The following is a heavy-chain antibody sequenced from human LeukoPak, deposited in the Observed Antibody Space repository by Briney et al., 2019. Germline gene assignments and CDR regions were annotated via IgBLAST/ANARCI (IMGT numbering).Heavy chain of an antibody. Sequence: PGGSLRLSCAASGFTVSSNYMSWVRQAPGKGLEWGSVIYSGGSTYYADSVKGRVTISRDNSKNTLYLQMNSLRAEDTAVYYCARDFRCSGGSCYYWYFDLWGRGTLVTVSS. CDR1: GFTVSSNY. CDR3: ARDFRCSGGSCYYWYFDL. J-gene: IGHJ2*01. D-gene: IGHD2-15*01. CDR2: IYSGGST. V-gene: IGHV3-53*01.